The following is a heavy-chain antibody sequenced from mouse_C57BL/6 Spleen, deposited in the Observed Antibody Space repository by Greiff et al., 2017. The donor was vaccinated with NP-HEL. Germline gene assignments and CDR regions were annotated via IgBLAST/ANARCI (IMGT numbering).Heavy chain of an antibody. J-gene: IGHJ1*03. Sequence: VQLQQSGPELVKPGASVKISCKASGYAFSSSWMNWVKQRPGKGLEWIGRIYPGDGDTNYNGKFKGKATLTADKSSSTAYMQLSSLTSEDSAVYFCARRESTTVDWYFDVWGTGTTVTVSS. V-gene: IGHV1-82*01. D-gene: IGHD1-1*01. CDR2: IYPGDGDT. CDR3: ARRESTTVDWYFDV. CDR1: GYAFSSSW.